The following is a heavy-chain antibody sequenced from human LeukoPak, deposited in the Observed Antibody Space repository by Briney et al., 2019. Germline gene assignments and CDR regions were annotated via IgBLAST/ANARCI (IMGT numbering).Heavy chain of an antibody. J-gene: IGHJ3*02. CDR3: ARANYGSGDDAFDI. CDR2: INHSGST. CDR1: GGSFSGYY. V-gene: IGHV4-34*01. D-gene: IGHD3-10*01. Sequence: SETLSLTCAVYGGSFSGYYWSWIRQPPGKGLEWIGEINHSGSTNYNPSLKSRVTISVDTSKNQFSLKLSSVTAADTAAYYCARANYGSGDDAFDIWGQGTMVTVSS.